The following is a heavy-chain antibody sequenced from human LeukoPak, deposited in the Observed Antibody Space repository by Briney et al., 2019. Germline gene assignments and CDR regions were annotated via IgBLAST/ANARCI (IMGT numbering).Heavy chain of an antibody. D-gene: IGHD5-18*01. Sequence: PGGSLRLSCAASGFTFSSYAMHWVRQAPGKGLEWVVVISYDGSNKYYADSVKGRFTISRDNSKNTLYLQMNSLRAEDTAVYYCAREMGYSYGPHYFDYWGQGTLVTVSS. CDR3: AREMGYSYGPHYFDY. CDR1: GFTFSSYA. J-gene: IGHJ4*02. V-gene: IGHV3-30*04. CDR2: ISYDGSNK.